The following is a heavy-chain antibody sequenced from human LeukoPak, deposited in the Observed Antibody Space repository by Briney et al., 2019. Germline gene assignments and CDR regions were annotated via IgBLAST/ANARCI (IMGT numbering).Heavy chain of an antibody. CDR2: IIPIFGTA. Sequence: SVKVSCKASGGTFISYAISWVRQAPGQGLEWMGGIIPIFGTANYAQKFQGRVTITADESTSTAYMELSSLRSEDTAVYYCARVARVVAAAGTPYYYYYGMDVWGQGTTVTVSS. J-gene: IGHJ6*02. V-gene: IGHV1-69*13. D-gene: IGHD6-13*01. CDR3: ARVARVVAAAGTPYYYYYGMDV. CDR1: GGTFISYA.